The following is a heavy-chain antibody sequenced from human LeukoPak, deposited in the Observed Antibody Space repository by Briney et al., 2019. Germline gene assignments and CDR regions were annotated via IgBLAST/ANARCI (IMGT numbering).Heavy chain of an antibody. Sequence: GGSLRLSCAASGFTFSSYAMSWVRQAPGKGVEWVSAISGSGGSTYYADSVKGRFTISGDNSKNTLYLQMNSLRAEDTAVYCCAKDRPIAAAWEDYWGQGTLVTVSS. D-gene: IGHD6-13*01. V-gene: IGHV3-23*01. J-gene: IGHJ4*02. CDR3: AKDRPIAAAWEDY. CDR2: ISGSGGST. CDR1: GFTFSSYA.